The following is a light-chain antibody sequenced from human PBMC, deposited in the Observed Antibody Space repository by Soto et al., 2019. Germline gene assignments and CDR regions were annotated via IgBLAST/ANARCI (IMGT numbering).Light chain of an antibody. V-gene: IGKV3-20*01. Sequence: EIVLTQSPGTLSLSPGERATLSCRASESIRNNYLAWYQQIPGQPPRVLIHDASTRSTGTPDRFSGSGSGTDFPLTISRLEPADFAVYYCQQSGSTPWTFGQGTKVEIK. CDR2: DAS. J-gene: IGKJ1*01. CDR3: QQSGSTPWT. CDR1: ESIRNNY.